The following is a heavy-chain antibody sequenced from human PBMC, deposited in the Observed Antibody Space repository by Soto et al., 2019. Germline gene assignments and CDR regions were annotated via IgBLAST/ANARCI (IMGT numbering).Heavy chain of an antibody. V-gene: IGHV3-7*04. CDR2: IKRDGTVT. J-gene: IGHJ3*01. CDR3: ARDLSPPGEFFYDAFDV. Sequence: EVQLVESGGGLVQPGESLRLSCAASGFTFSAFWMTWLRQAPGKGLEWVANIKRDGTVTHYGDSVEGRCILSRDNAQNSLFLQLNSLRPEDTAMYCCARDLSPPGEFFYDAFDVWGQGTFVTVSS. D-gene: IGHD2-21*01. CDR1: GFTFSAFW.